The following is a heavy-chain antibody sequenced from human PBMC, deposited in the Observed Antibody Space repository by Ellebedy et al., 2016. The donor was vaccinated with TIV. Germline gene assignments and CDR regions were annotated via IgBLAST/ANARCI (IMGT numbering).Heavy chain of an antibody. V-gene: IGHV4-39*01. J-gene: IGHJ4*02. CDR3: GRRRGGHSGLIDY. CDR2: LFYSGSM. CDR1: SSYI. D-gene: IGHD4-23*01. Sequence: SSYIMNWVRQPPGKGLEWIGSLFYSGSMYYSPSLKSRVTMSVDTSKNQFSLKLSSVTAADTAVYYCGRRRGGHSGLIDYWGQGTLVTVSS.